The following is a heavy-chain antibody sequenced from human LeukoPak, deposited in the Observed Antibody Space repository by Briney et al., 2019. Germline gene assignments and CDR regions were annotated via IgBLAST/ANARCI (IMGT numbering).Heavy chain of an antibody. CDR3: ARDSLVGPTTFDS. V-gene: IGHV3-74*01. CDR1: GFSFTSYW. CDR2: IKPDGSTT. D-gene: IGHD1-26*01. Sequence: GGSLRLSCAASGFSFTSYWMHWVRQAPGKGLVWVSCIKPDGSTTTYADSVKGRFTISRDNAKNTLYLQMNSLRAEDTALYYCARDSLVGPTTFDSWGQGILVTVSS. J-gene: IGHJ4*02.